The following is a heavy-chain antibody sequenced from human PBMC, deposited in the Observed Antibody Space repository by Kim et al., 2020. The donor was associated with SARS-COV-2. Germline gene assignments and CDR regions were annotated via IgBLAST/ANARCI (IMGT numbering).Heavy chain of an antibody. D-gene: IGHD6-19*01. J-gene: IGHJ4*02. CDR3: ARRIGGWGFYFDY. V-gene: IGHV4-39*01. CDR2: IYYSGST. CDR1: GGSISSSSYY. Sequence: SETLSLTCTVSGGSISSSSYYWGWIRQPPGKGLEWIGSIYYSGSTYYNPSLKSRVTISVDTSKNQFSLKLSSVTAADTAVYYCARRIGGWGFYFDYWGQGTLVTVSS.